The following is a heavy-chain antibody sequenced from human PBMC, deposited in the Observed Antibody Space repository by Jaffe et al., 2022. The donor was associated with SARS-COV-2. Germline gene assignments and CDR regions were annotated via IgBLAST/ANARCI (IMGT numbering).Heavy chain of an antibody. CDR2: IFTSGST. Sequence: QVQLQESGPGLLKPSQTLSLTCTVSGGSIISGYYYWSWLRQPAGKGLEWIGRIFTSGSTKYNPSLESRVTISLDTSKNQFSLNLSSVTAADTAVYYCARDTVLWEVRWDAFDTWGQGTLVTVSS. V-gene: IGHV4-61*02. CDR1: GGSIISGYYY. J-gene: IGHJ3*02. D-gene: IGHD1-26*01. CDR3: ARDTVLWEVRWDAFDT.